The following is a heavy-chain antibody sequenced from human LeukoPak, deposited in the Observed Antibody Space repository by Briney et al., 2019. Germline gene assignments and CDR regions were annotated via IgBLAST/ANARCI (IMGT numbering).Heavy chain of an antibody. CDR3: AREGYCSSTSCYGHYYGMDV. CDR2: INPNSGGT. D-gene: IGHD2-2*01. Sequence: ASVKVSCKASGYTFTGYYMHWVRQAPGQGLEWMGWINPNSGGTNYAQKFQGRVTMTRDTSISTAYMELSRLRSDDTAVYYCAREGYCSSTSCYGHYYGMDVWGQGTTVTASS. V-gene: IGHV1-2*02. CDR1: GYTFTGYY. J-gene: IGHJ6*02.